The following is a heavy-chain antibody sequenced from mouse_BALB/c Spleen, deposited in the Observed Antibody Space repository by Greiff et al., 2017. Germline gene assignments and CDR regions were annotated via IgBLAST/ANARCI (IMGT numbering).Heavy chain of an antibody. V-gene: IGHV5-17*02. CDR3: ARGEYYFDY. J-gene: IGHJ2*01. Sequence: DVHLVESGGGLVQPGGSRKLSCAASGFTFSSFGMHWVRQAPEKGLEWVAYISSGSSTIYYADTVKGRFTISRDNPKNTLFLQMTSLRSEDTAMYYCARGEYYFDYWGQGTTLTVSS. CDR2: ISSGSSTI. CDR1: GFTFSSFG.